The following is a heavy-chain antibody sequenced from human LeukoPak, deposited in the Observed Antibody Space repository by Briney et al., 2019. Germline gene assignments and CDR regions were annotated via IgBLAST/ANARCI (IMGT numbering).Heavy chain of an antibody. V-gene: IGHV1-2*02. CDR2: INPNSGGT. CDR3: ASYGGGSFYYYYYYMDV. Sequence: GASVKVSCKASGYTFTGYYMHWVRQAPGQGLEWMGWINPNSGGTNYAQKFQGRVTMTRDTSISTAYMELSRLRSDDTAVYYCASYGGGSFYYYYYYMDVWGKGTTVTVSS. D-gene: IGHD2-15*01. J-gene: IGHJ6*03. CDR1: GYTFTGYY.